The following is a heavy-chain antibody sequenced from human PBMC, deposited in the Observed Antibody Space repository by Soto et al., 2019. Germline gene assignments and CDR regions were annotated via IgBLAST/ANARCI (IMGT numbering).Heavy chain of an antibody. CDR1: GFTFSSYA. Sequence: EVQLLESGGGLVQPGGSLRLSCAASGFTFSSYAMSWDRQAPGKGLEWVSAISGSGGSTYYADSVKGRFTISRDNSKNTLYLQMNSLRAEDTAVYYCAKDRANYYSSGNLFDPWGQGTLVTVSS. CDR3: AKDRANYYSSGNLFDP. J-gene: IGHJ5*02. D-gene: IGHD3-10*01. V-gene: IGHV3-23*01. CDR2: ISGSGGST.